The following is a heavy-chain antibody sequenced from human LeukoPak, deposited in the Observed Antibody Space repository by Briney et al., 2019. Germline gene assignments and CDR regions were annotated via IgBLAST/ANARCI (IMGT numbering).Heavy chain of an antibody. CDR1: GFTFSSYT. J-gene: IGHJ6*03. V-gene: IGHV3-21*01. CDR3: XXXRVVRGVIYMDV. D-gene: IGHD3-10*01. Sequence: GGSLRLSCAASGFTFSSYTMNWVRQAPGKGLEWVSSISTSSSYIYYADSVKGRFTISRDNAKNSLYLQMNSLRAEDTAVYYXXXXRVVRGVIYMDVWGKGTTVTVSS. CDR2: ISTSSSYI.